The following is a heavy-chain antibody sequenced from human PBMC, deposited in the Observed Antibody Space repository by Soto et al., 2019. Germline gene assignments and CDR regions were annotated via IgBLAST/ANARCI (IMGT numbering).Heavy chain of an antibody. CDR3: ARRLQDTYMSCPFEY. D-gene: IGHD2-15*01. Sequence: QVQLQQSGPGLVQPSGTLSLTCSVSGGSISSDHFWSWVRQSPGKGLEWIGEIHRSGVTTYNPSLKRRGTISTHNSKNQLPLRLISVAAAATAVFYCARRLQDTYMSCPFEYWGQGSLVTVSS. J-gene: IGHJ4*02. CDR2: IHRSGVT. V-gene: IGHV4-4*02. CDR1: GGSISSDHF.